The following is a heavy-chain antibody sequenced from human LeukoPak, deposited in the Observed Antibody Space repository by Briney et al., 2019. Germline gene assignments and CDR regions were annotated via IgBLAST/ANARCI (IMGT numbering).Heavy chain of an antibody. V-gene: IGHV4-61*02. CDR1: GGSISSGSYY. CDR3: ARGPGQQLVRFSGSGNWFDP. Sequence: SETLSLTCTVSGGSISSGSYYWSWIRQPAGKGLEWIGRFYTSGSTNYNPSLKSRVTISVDKSKNQFSLKLSSVTAADTAVYYCARGPGQQLVRFSGSGNWFDPWGQGTLVTVSS. D-gene: IGHD6-13*01. J-gene: IGHJ5*02. CDR2: FYTSGST.